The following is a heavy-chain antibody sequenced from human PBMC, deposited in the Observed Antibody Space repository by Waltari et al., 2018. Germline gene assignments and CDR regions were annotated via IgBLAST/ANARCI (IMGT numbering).Heavy chain of an antibody. Sequence: EVQVVESGGGLVQPGGSLNLSCATSGFSFSGSTIHWVRQTSGKGLEWVGLIRRQPYNYATAYSASVKGRFTISRDDSKNTAYLQMNNLMTEDTAVYYCSGGEVTGTDFWGQGTLVTVSS. CDR2: IRRQPYNYAT. V-gene: IGHV3-73*01. CDR1: GFSFSGST. D-gene: IGHD6-19*01. CDR3: SGGEVTGTDF. J-gene: IGHJ4*02.